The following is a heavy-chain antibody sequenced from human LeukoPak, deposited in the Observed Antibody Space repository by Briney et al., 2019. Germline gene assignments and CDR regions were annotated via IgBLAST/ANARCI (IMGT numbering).Heavy chain of an antibody. J-gene: IGHJ4*02. CDR2: ISGGGGTT. Sequence: PGVSLRLYCAASGFTFRSYAMSWVRQAQGKGLEWVTAISGGGGTTYYADSVKGRFTISRDNSKNMLYLQMNSLRAEDTAVYYCAKESRTIAVAGADYWGQGTLVTVSS. V-gene: IGHV3-23*01. CDR1: GFTFRSYA. CDR3: AKESRTIAVAGADY. D-gene: IGHD6-19*01.